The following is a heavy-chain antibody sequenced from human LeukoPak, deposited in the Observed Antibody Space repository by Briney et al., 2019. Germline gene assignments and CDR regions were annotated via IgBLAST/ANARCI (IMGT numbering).Heavy chain of an antibody. J-gene: IGHJ3*02. V-gene: IGHV3-23*01. CDR1: GFTFSSYA. D-gene: IGHD2-2*02. Sequence: GGSLRLSYSACGFTFSSYAMIWVRQAPRKERQGVAAISGSGGSTYYADSLKGRFNISRDNSKNTLYLQMNRLRAEDTAVYYFAKVMVPAAIFGAFDIWGQGTMVTVSS. CDR2: ISGSGGST. CDR3: AKVMVPAAIFGAFDI.